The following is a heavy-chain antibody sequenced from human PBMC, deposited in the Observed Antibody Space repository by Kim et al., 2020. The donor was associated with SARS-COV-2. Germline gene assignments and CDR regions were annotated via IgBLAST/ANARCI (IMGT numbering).Heavy chain of an antibody. D-gene: IGHD6-19*01. CDR1: GFTFSSYN. CDR3: DAVAGTPDYYGMTS. V-gene: IGHV3-48*02. CDR2: ISSSSSTI. Sequence: GGSLRLSCTASGFTFSSYNMNWVRQAPGKGLEWVSYISSSSSTIYYADSVKGRFTISRDNAKNSLYLQMNSLRDEDTAVYYCDAVAGTPDYYGMTSGAKGPRSPSP. J-gene: IGHJ6*02.